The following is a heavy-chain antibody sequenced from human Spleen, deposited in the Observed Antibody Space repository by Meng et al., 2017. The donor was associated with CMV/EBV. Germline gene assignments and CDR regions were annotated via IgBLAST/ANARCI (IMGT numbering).Heavy chain of an antibody. CDR3: ARDTGYISHYCDY. CDR1: GFTFKTYS. D-gene: IGHD6-13*01. Sequence: GESLKISCEASGFTFKTYSMNWVRQAPGKGLQWVAYISSTSTYIHYAESVKGRFTISRDNAKNSLYLQMNSLRAEDTAVYYCARDTGYISHYCDYWGQGTLVTVSS. J-gene: IGHJ4*02. V-gene: IGHV3-21*05. CDR2: ISSTSTYI.